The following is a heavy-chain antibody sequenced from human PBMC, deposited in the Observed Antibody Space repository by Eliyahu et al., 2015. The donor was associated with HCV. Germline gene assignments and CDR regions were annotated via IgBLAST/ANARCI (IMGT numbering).Heavy chain of an antibody. Sequence: QVQLQESGPGLVKPSETLSLTCTVSGGSITTYYWSWIRQPPGKGLEWIGYIHYSGSTTSNPSLKSRVTISLDTSKNQFSLNLTSVTAADTAMHYCASGGGGIAVTGTGGWFDPWGQGTLVTVSS. V-gene: IGHV4-59*01. CDR2: IHYSGST. D-gene: IGHD6-19*01. CDR1: GGSITTYY. J-gene: IGHJ5*02. CDR3: ASGGGGIAVTGTGGWFDP.